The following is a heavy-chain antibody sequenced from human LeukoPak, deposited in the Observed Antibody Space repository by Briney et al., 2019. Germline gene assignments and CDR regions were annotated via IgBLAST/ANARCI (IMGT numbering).Heavy chain of an antibody. D-gene: IGHD2-21*02. CDR3: ALAYCGGDCYYSWFDP. V-gene: IGHV5-51*01. J-gene: IGHJ5*02. Sequence: GESLKISCRVSGYAFASYWIGWVRQVPGKGLEWMGIIYPADSETKSSPSFQGQVTFSADKSISTAYLQWSSLKASDTAMYYCALAYCGGDCYYSWFDPWGQGTLVTVSS. CDR1: GYAFASYW. CDR2: IYPADSET.